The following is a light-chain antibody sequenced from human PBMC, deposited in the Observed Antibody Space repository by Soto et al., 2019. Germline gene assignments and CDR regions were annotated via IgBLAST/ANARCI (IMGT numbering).Light chain of an antibody. CDR1: SSDVGTYNL. Sequence: QSALTQPASVSGSPGQSITISCTGSSSDVGTYNLVSWYQHHPGKAPKLMISEVVKRPSGVSNRFSGSKSGNTASLTISGLQAEDEADYYCCSYAGSSMCVFGGGTKLTVL. CDR3: CSYAGSSMCV. CDR2: EVV. J-gene: IGLJ2*01. V-gene: IGLV2-23*02.